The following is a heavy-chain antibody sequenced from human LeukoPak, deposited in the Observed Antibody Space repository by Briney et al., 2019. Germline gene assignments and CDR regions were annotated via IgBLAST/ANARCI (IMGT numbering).Heavy chain of an antibody. CDR2: INSDGSST. Sequence: GGSLRLSCAASGFTFSSYWMHWVRQAPGKGLLWVSRINSDGSSTSYADSVKGRFTISRDNAKNSLYLQMNSLRAEDTAVYYCARAADYYYYMDVWGKGTTVTISS. J-gene: IGHJ6*03. CDR3: ARAADYYYYMDV. CDR1: GFTFSSYW. V-gene: IGHV3-74*01. D-gene: IGHD2-2*01.